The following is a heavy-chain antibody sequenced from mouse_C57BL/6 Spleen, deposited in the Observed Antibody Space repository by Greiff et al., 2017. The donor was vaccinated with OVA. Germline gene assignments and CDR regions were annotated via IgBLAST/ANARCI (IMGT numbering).Heavy chain of an antibody. D-gene: IGHD1-1*01. CDR1: GFTFSSYA. V-gene: IGHV5-9-1*02. Sequence: EVHLVESGEGLVKPGGSLKLSCAASGFTFSSYAMSWVRQTPEKRLEWVAYISSGGDYIYYADTVKGRFTISRDNARNTLYLQMSSLKSEDTAMYYCTREGYYGAMDYWGQGTSVTVSS. J-gene: IGHJ4*01. CDR3: TREGYYGAMDY. CDR2: ISSGGDYI.